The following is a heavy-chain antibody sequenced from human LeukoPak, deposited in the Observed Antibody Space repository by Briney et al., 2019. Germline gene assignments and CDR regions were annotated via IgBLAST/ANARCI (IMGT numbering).Heavy chain of an antibody. D-gene: IGHD6-19*01. CDR1: GGSISKYY. J-gene: IGHJ4*02. CDR3: AMDRGVTVPGRRLDY. V-gene: IGHV4-4*07. CDR2: ISTSGST. Sequence: SETLSLTCTVSGGSISKYYWSWIRQPAGKGLEWIGHISTSGSTNYNPSLKSRVTISIDNSNNQFSLKMTSATAADTAGYCCAMDRGVTVPGRRLDYWGQGTLVTVSS.